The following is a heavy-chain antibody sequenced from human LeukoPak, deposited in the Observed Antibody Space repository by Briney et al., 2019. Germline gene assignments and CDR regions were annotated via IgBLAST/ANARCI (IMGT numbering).Heavy chain of an antibody. CDR3: ARVRITMVRGVIQYYYYYYMDI. CDR2: IYYSGST. CDR1: GGSISSSSYY. Sequence: SETLSLTCTVSGGSISSSSYYWGWIRQPPGKGLEWIGSIYYSGSTYYNPSLKSRVTISVDTPKNQFSLKLRSVTAADTAVYYCARVRITMVRGVIQYYYYYYMDIWGKGTTVTVSS. V-gene: IGHV4-39*01. D-gene: IGHD3-10*01. J-gene: IGHJ6*03.